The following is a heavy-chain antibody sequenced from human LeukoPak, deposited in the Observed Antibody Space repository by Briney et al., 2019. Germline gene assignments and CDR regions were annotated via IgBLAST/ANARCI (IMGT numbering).Heavy chain of an antibody. J-gene: IGHJ4*02. CDR2: MNPNSGNT. CDR3: ASEAMVTSIGLN. Sequence: ASVKVSCKASGYTFTSYDINWVRQATGQGLEWKGWMNPNSGNTGYAQKFQGRVTMTRNTSISTAYMELSSLRSEDTAVYYCASEAMVTSIGLNWGQGTLVTVSS. CDR1: GYTFTSYD. V-gene: IGHV1-8*01. D-gene: IGHD5-18*01.